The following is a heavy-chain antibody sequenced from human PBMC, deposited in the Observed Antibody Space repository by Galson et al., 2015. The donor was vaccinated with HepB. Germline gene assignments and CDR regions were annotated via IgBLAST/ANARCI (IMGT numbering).Heavy chain of an antibody. J-gene: IGHJ4*02. CDR2: ISAYNGNT. Sequence: SCKASGYTFTSYGISWVRQAPGQGLEWMGWISAYNGNTNYAQKLQGRVTMTTDTSTSTAYMELRSLRSDDTAVYYCARDRATTVTTISADYWGQGTLVTVSS. D-gene: IGHD4-17*01. CDR1: GYTFTSYG. CDR3: ARDRATTVTTISADY. V-gene: IGHV1-18*04.